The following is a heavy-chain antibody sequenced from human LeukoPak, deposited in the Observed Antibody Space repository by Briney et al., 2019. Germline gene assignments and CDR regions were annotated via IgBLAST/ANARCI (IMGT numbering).Heavy chain of an antibody. Sequence: ASVKVSCTASGYTFTGYYMHWVRQAPGQGLEWMGWINPNSGGTNYAQKFQGRVTMTRDTSISTAYMELSRLRSDDTAVYYCARDHRRYCSGGSCYGYWGQGTLVTVSS. CDR1: GYTFTGYY. V-gene: IGHV1-2*02. CDR2: INPNSGGT. J-gene: IGHJ4*02. D-gene: IGHD2-15*01. CDR3: ARDHRRYCSGGSCYGY.